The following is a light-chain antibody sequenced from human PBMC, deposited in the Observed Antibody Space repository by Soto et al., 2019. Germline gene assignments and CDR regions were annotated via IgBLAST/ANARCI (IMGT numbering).Light chain of an antibody. CDR3: QQYHNWPPWT. CDR2: GAS. Sequence: EVVMTQSPATLSVSPGERVTLSCRASQSVSSNLAWYQQKPGQAPRLLIYGASTRATGIPARFSGSGSGTEFTLTISSLQSEDFAVYYCQQYHNWPPWTFGQGTKVEIK. J-gene: IGKJ1*01. CDR1: QSVSSN. V-gene: IGKV3-15*01.